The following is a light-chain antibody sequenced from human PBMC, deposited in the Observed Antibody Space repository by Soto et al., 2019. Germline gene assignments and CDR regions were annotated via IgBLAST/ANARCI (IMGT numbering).Light chain of an antibody. J-gene: IGLJ2*01. CDR2: EVS. V-gene: IGLV2-14*01. CDR1: SSDVGAYNY. Sequence: QSALTQPASVSGSPGQSIAIYCTGTSSDVGAYNYVSWYQQHPGKAPKLMIYEVSNRPSGVSNRFSGSKSDNTASLTISGLQAEDEADYYCSSYTSSSTLLFGGGTKLTVL. CDR3: SSYTSSSTLL.